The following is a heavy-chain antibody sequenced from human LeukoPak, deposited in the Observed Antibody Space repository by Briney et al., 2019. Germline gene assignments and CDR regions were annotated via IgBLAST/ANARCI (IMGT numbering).Heavy chain of an antibody. CDR1: GYTFTSNY. V-gene: IGHV1-46*01. Sequence: ASVKVSCKASGYTFTSNYIHWVRQAPGQGLEWMGMIYPRDGSTSYAQKFQGRVTVIRDTSTGTVHMELSGLRSEDTAVYYCARDQEGFDYWGQGTLVTVSS. CDR3: ARDQEGFDY. CDR2: IYPRDGST. J-gene: IGHJ4*02.